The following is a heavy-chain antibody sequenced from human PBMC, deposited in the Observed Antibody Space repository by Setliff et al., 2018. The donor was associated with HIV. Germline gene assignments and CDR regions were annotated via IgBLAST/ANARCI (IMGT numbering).Heavy chain of an antibody. CDR1: GGSISGDF. Sequence: SETLSLTCTVSGGSISGDFWTWIRQPAGEGLEWIGRTHASGTTQCEPSLKNRCSMSIDTSKNQFPLKLSSVTAADTAVYYCARQTATGTSATFDSWGQGSLVTVSS. CDR2: THASGTT. CDR3: ARQTATGTSATFDS. J-gene: IGHJ4*02. D-gene: IGHD2-21*02. V-gene: IGHV4-4*07.